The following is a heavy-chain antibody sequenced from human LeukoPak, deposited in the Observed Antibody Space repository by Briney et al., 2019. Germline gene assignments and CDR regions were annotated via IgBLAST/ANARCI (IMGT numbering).Heavy chain of an antibody. Sequence: ASVKVSCKASGYTFTGYYMHWVRQAPGQGLEWMGGIIPIFGTANYAQKFQGRVTITADESTSTAYMELSSLRSEDTAVYYCARAIRSGYYYGSGSYYFDYWGQGTLVTVSS. CDR2: IIPIFGTA. CDR3: ARAIRSGYYYGSGSYYFDY. V-gene: IGHV1-69*13. J-gene: IGHJ4*02. CDR1: GYTFTGYY. D-gene: IGHD3-10*01.